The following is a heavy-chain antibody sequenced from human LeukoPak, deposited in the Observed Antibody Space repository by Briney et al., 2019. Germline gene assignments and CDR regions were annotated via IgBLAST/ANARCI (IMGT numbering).Heavy chain of an antibody. V-gene: IGHV4-38-2*02. D-gene: IGHD3-16*01. CDR2: IYHSGST. J-gene: IGHJ3*02. CDR1: GYSISSGYY. CDR3: ARGGGRGSFDI. Sequence: SETLSLTCTVSGYSISSGYYWGWIRQPPGKGLEWIGSIYHSGSTYYNPSLESRVTISVDTSKNQFSLKLSSVTAADTAVYYCARGGGRGSFDIWGQGTMVTVSS.